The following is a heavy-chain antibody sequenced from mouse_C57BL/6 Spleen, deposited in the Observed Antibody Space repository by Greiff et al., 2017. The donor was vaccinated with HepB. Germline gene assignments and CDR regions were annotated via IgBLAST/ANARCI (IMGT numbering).Heavy chain of an antibody. CDR3: ARGGYDGAGIAY. J-gene: IGHJ3*01. V-gene: IGHV1-72*01. Sequence: QVQLKQPGAELVKPGASVKLSCTASGYTFTSYWMPWVKQRPGRGLEWIGRIDPNSGGTKYNEKFKSKATLTVDKPSSTAYMQLSRLTSEDSAVYYCARGGYDGAGIAYWGQGTLVTVSA. CDR2: IDPNSGGT. D-gene: IGHD2-2*01. CDR1: GYTFTSYW.